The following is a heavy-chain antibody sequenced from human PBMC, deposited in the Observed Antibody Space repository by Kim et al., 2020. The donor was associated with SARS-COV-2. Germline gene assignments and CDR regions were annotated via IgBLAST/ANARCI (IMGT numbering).Heavy chain of an antibody. CDR2: ISGSGSNT. CDR3: AKEKGVIRAVIEPFDY. CDR1: GFTFNKYA. J-gene: IGHJ4*01. V-gene: IGHV3-23*01. D-gene: IGHD3-10*01. Sequence: GGSLRLSCAASGFTFNKYAFSWVRQAPGKGLEWVSAISGSGSNTYYADSVKGRFTISRDNSKNTLYLQMSSLRAEDTAIYYCAKEKGVIRAVIEPFDYWG.